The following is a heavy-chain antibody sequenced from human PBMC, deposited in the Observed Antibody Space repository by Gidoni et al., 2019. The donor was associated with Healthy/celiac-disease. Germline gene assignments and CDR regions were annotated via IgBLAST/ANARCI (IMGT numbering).Heavy chain of an antibody. D-gene: IGHD6-19*01. CDR1: GYIFTSYY. CDR3: ASWGPDSSGLVDY. V-gene: IGHV1-46*01. J-gene: IGHJ4*02. CDR2: INPSGGST. Sequence: QVQLVQSGAEVKKPGASVKVSCKASGYIFTSYYMHWVRQAPGQGLEWMGIINPSGGSTSYAQKFQGRVTMTRDTSTSTVYMELISLRSEDTAVSYCASWGPDSSGLVDYWGQGTLVTVSS.